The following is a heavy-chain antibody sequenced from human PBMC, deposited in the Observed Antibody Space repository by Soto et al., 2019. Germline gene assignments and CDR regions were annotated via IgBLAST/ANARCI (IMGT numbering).Heavy chain of an antibody. Sequence: SQTLSLTCAISGDSVSSNSAAWNWIRQSPSRGLEWLGRTYYRSKWYNDYAVSVKSRITINPDTSKNQFSLQLNSVTPEDTAVYYCARGWYDFWSGSIGNYYYYMDVWGKGTTVTVSS. CDR2: TYYRSKWYN. J-gene: IGHJ6*03. V-gene: IGHV6-1*01. CDR1: GDSVSSNSAA. D-gene: IGHD3-3*01. CDR3: ARGWYDFWSGSIGNYYYYMDV.